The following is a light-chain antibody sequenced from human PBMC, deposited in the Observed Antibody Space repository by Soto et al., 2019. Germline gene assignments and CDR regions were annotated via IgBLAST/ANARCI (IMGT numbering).Light chain of an antibody. CDR1: SSDVGGYNY. Sequence: QSVLTQPASVSGSLGQSITISCTGTSSDVGGYNYVSWYQQHPGKAPKLMIYEVSNRPSGVSNRFSGSKSGNTASLTISGLQAEDEADYYCNSYTSSSTEVFGTGTKLTVL. J-gene: IGLJ1*01. CDR2: EVS. V-gene: IGLV2-14*01. CDR3: NSYTSSSTEV.